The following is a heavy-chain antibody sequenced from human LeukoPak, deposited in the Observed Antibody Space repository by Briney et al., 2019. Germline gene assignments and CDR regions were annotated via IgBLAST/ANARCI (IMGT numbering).Heavy chain of an antibody. CDR1: GFTFSSYW. Sequence: GGSLRFSCAASGFTFSSYWMAWVRQAPGKGLEWVGNINQDGGAKFSVDSVKGRFTISRDNARNSLYLQMNNLRVEDTGIYYCATSHDSSGNNWGQGTLVTVSS. CDR3: ATSHDSSGNN. D-gene: IGHD3-22*01. V-gene: IGHV3-7*01. CDR2: INQDGGAK. J-gene: IGHJ4*02.